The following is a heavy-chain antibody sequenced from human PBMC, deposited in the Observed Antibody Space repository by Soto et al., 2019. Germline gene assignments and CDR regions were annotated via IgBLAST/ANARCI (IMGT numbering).Heavy chain of an antibody. V-gene: IGHV1-18*01. CDR1: GYTFTSYG. CDR3: ARDREAARFYWFDP. D-gene: IGHD6-6*01. CDR2: ISAYNGNT. Sequence: ASVKVSCKASGYTFTSYGISWVRQAPGQGLEWMGWISAYNGNTNYAQKLQGRVTMTTDTSTSTAYMELRSLRSDGTAVYYCARDREAARFYWFDPWGQGTLVTVSS. J-gene: IGHJ5*02.